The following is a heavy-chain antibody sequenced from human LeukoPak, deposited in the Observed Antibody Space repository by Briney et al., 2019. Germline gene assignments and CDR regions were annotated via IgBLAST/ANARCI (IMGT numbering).Heavy chain of an antibody. D-gene: IGHD4-17*01. CDR1: GYTFTGYF. Sequence: ASVKVSCKTSGYTFTGYFMHWVRQAPGQGLEWMGWINPNSGGTNYAQKFQGRVTMTRDTSISTAYMGLTRLRSDDTAMYYCSREGDYGDYGRLWYFDLWGRGTLVTVSS. V-gene: IGHV1-2*02. CDR3: SREGDYGDYGRLWYFDL. J-gene: IGHJ2*01. CDR2: INPNSGGT.